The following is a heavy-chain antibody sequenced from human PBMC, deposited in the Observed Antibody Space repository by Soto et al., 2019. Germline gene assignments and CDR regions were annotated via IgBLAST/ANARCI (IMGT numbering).Heavy chain of an antibody. CDR3: ARAGIGYDSSGYYLPFDY. J-gene: IGHJ4*02. V-gene: IGHV1-69*12. D-gene: IGHD3-22*01. CDR2: IIPIFGTA. Sequence: QVQLVQSGAEVKKPGSSVKVSCKASGGTFSSYAISWVRQAPGQGLEWMGGIIPIFGTANYAQKFQGRVTITADESTSTAYMDLSSLRSEDTAVYYCARAGIGYDSSGYYLPFDYWGQGTLVTVSS. CDR1: GGTFSSYA.